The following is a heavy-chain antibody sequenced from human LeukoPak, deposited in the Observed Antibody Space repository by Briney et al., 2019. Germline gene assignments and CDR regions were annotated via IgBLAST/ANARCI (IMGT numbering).Heavy chain of an antibody. CDR2: INPNSGGT. D-gene: IGHD3-3*01. CDR1: GYTFTGYY. CDR3: ASGYVLRFLEWSPFDY. Sequence: GASVKVSCKASGYTFTGYYMHWVRQAPGQGLEWMGWINPNSGGTNCAQKFQGWVTMTRDTSISTAYMELSRLRSDDTAVYYCASGYVLRFLEWSPFDYWGQGTLVTVSS. J-gene: IGHJ4*02. V-gene: IGHV1-2*04.